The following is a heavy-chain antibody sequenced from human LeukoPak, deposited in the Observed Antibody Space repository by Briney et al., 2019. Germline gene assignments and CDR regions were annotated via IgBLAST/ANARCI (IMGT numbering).Heavy chain of an antibody. CDR2: ISPSGGST. J-gene: IGHJ6*03. CDR3: ARDPRGYYMDV. V-gene: IGHV1-46*01. Sequence: PLASVKVSCKAFGYTFTRYYMHWVRQAPGQGPEWMGVISPSGGSTTYAQKFQGRVTLTRDMSTSTDYLELSSLRSEDTAVYYCARDPRGYYMDVWGKGTTVTVSS. CDR1: GYTFTRYY.